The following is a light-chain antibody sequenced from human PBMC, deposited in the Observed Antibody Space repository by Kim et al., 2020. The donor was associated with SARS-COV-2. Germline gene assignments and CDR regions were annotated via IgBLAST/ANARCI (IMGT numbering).Light chain of an antibody. J-gene: IGLJ2*01. CDR3: QAWDSSLVV. CDR2: RNS. V-gene: IGLV3-9*01. Sequence: SYELTQPLSVSVALGQTARITCGGNNIGSKNVHXYQQKPGQAPVLVIYRNSNRPSGIPERFSGSRPGNTATLPISRAQAGVEADYYCQAWDSSLVVFGGG. CDR1: NIGSKN.